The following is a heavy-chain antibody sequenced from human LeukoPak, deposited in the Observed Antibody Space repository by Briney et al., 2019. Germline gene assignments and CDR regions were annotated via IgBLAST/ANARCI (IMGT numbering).Heavy chain of an antibody. V-gene: IGHV3-21*01. CDR1: GFTFSSYS. D-gene: IGHD6-6*01. Sequence: GGSLRLSCAASGFTFSSYSMNWVRQAPGKGLAWVSSISSSSSYIYYADSVKGRFTISRDNAKNSLYLQMNSLRAEDTAVYYCARALSSSRQAFDYWGQGTLVTVSS. CDR2: ISSSSSYI. CDR3: ARALSSSRQAFDY. J-gene: IGHJ4*02.